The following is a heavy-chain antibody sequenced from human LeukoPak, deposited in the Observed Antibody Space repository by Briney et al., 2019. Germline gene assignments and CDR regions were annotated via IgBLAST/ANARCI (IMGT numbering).Heavy chain of an antibody. CDR2: IYYSGST. J-gene: IGHJ4*02. D-gene: IGHD3-9*01. V-gene: IGHV4-59*01. CDR3: ARSKDILTGYCFDY. Sequence: SETLSLTCTVSDSISSYYWSWIRQPPGKGLEWVGYIYYSGSTSYNPSLKSRVTISVDTSKNQFSLKVTSVTAADTAVYYCARSKDILTGYCFDYWGQGTLVTVSS. CDR1: DSISSYY.